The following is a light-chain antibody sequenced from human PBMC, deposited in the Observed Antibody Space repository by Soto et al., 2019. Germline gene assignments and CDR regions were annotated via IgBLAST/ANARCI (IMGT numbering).Light chain of an antibody. CDR3: QQYNTYPLT. CDR1: QTISRR. CDR2: KAS. Sequence: DIHMTQSPSTLSASLGDSVTITCRASQTISRRLAWYQQKPWKAPNLLIYKASSLESGVPSRFSGSGSGTEFTLTISSLQPDDFAIYYCQQYNTYPLTFGGGTKVEIK. V-gene: IGKV1-5*03. J-gene: IGKJ4*01.